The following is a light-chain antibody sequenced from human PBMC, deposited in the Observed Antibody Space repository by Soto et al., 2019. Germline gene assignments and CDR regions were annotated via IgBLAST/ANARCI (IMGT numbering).Light chain of an antibody. Sequence: DIQMTQSPSTLSASVGDRVTITCRASQSISSWLAWYQQKPGKAPKLLIFDVSSLESGVPSRFSGSGSGTDFTLTISRLEPEDFAVYYCQQYSDSPRTFGQGTKVDI. CDR3: QQYSDSPRT. CDR2: DVS. J-gene: IGKJ1*01. V-gene: IGKV1-5*01. CDR1: QSISSW.